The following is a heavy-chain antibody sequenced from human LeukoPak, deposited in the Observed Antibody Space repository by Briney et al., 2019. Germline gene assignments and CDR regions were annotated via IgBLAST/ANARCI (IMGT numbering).Heavy chain of an antibody. CDR2: ISRDSSYI. V-gene: IGHV3-21*01. Sequence: GGSLRLSCAASGFTFSTYSMNWVRQAPGEGLEWVSSISRDSSYIYYADSVKGRFTISRDNAKNSLYLQMNSLGAEDTAVYYCAELGITMIGGVWGKGTTVTISS. D-gene: IGHD3-10*02. CDR3: AELGITMIGGV. J-gene: IGHJ6*04. CDR1: GFTFSTYS.